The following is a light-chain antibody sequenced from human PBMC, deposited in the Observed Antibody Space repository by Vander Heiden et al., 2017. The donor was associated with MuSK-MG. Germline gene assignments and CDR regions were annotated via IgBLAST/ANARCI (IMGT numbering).Light chain of an antibody. CDR1: ESISSW. Sequence: KMTQSPSTLSASVGDRVTITCRASESISSWMAWYQQKPGKAPKLLIYRASSLETGVPSRFSGSGSGTEFTLTISSLQPDDFATYYCQQYNSCSGDTFGQGTKLEIK. V-gene: IGKV1-5*03. CDR3: QQYNSCSGDT. J-gene: IGKJ2*01. CDR2: RAS.